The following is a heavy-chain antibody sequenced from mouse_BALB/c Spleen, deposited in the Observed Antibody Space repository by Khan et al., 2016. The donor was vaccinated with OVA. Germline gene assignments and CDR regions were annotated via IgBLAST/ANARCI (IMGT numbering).Heavy chain of an antibody. D-gene: IGHD2-10*01. CDR1: GYTFTNYG. J-gene: IGHJ2*01. CDR2: INTYTGEP. Sequence: QIQLVQSGPELKKPGETVKISCKASGYTFTNYGMNWVKQAPGKGLKWMGWINTYTGEPTYADDFKGRFAFSLETSANTAYLQINNLKNEDTATYFCARPPYFSYVMDYWGQGTTLTVSS. V-gene: IGHV9-3-1*01. CDR3: ARPPYFSYVMDY.